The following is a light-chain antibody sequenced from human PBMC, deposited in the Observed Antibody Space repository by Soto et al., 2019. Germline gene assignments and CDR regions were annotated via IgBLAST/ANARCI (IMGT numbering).Light chain of an antibody. Sequence: QSALTQPPSASGSPGQSVTISCTGTSSDVGGYNYVSWYQQHPGKAPKLMIYEVSKRPSRVPDRFSGSKSGNTASLTVSGLQAEHEAAYYCSSYAGSNNYVFGTGTKLTVL. CDR2: EVS. CDR1: SSDVGGYNY. J-gene: IGLJ1*01. CDR3: SSYAGSNNYV. V-gene: IGLV2-8*01.